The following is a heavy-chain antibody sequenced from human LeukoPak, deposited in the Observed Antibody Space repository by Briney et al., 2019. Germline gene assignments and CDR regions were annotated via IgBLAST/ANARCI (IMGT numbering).Heavy chain of an antibody. J-gene: IGHJ4*02. Sequence: GGSLRLSCAASGFTFSGSAMHWVRQASGKGLEWVGRIRSKANSYATAYAASVNGRFTISRDDSKNTAYLQMNSLKTEGTAVYYCTSRYYDILTGYFLFDYWGQGTLVTVSS. CDR1: GFTFSGSA. D-gene: IGHD3-9*01. CDR2: IRSKANSYAT. V-gene: IGHV3-73*01. CDR3: TSRYYDILTGYFLFDY.